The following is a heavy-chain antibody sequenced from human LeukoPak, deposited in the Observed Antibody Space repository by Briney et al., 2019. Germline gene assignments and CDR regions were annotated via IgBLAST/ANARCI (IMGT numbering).Heavy chain of an antibody. CDR1: GGSIGNSY. Sequence: SETLSLTCTVSGGSIGNSYWSWLRQPPGKGLEWIGYIYYSGITNYNPSLKSRVTISVDTPKNQFSLKLSSVTAADTAVYYCARLRDLYNIFDYWGQGTLVTVSS. D-gene: IGHD1-1*01. J-gene: IGHJ4*02. CDR2: IYYSGIT. V-gene: IGHV4-59*12. CDR3: ARLRDLYNIFDY.